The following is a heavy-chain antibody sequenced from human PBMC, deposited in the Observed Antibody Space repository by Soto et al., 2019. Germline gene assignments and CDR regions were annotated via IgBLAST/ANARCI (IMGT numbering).Heavy chain of an antibody. CDR2: ISTYNGNT. D-gene: IGHD3-10*01. J-gene: IGHJ4*02. V-gene: IGHV1-18*01. Sequence: QVQLVQSGAEVKKPGASVKVSCKASGYTFTSYGISWVRQAPRQGLEWMGWISTYNGNTKYAQKLQGRVTMTTDTTTSTVYMELRSLRSDDTAVFYCAREMVRGVGSDYWGQGTLVTVSS. CDR3: AREMVRGVGSDY. CDR1: GYTFTSYG.